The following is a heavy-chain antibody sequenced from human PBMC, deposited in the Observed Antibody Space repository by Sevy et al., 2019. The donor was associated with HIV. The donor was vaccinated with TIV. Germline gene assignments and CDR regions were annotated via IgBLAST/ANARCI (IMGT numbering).Heavy chain of an antibody. CDR1: GFTFSNAW. Sequence: GGSLRLSCAASGFTFSNAWMSWVRQAPGKGLEWVGRIKSKTDGGTTDYAAPVKGRFTISRDDSKNTLYLQMNSLKTEDTAIYYCTTDLKKRGLSALLDYRGQGTLVTVSS. D-gene: IGHD3-10*01. J-gene: IGHJ4*02. CDR3: TTDLKKRGLSALLDY. V-gene: IGHV3-15*01. CDR2: IKSKTDGGTT.